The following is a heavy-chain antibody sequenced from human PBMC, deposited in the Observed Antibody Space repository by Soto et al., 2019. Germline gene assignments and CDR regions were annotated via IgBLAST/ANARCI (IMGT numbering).Heavy chain of an antibody. CDR1: GGSISSGGYS. V-gene: IGHV4-31*03. J-gene: IGHJ5*02. CDR2: INGGGST. Sequence: SETLSLTCSVSGGSISSGGYSWTWIRQPPGKGLEWIGQINGGGSTNYNPSLKSRVTISVDTTKNQFSLKLSSVTAADTAVYYCAREPRAWGQGTLVTVSS. CDR3: AREPRA.